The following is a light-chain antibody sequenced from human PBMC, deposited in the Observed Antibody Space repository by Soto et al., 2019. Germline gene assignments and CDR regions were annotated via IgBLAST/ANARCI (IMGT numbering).Light chain of an antibody. V-gene: IGKV1-39*01. CDR3: QQSYSTAWT. J-gene: IGKJ1*01. CDR1: QTISSY. CDR2: AAS. Sequence: DIQMTQSPSSLSASVGDRVTITCRASQTISSYLNWYQEKPGKAPKLLIYAASSLQSGVPSRFSGSGSGTDFTLTISSLQPEDFATYYCQQSYSTAWTFCLGTKVEIK.